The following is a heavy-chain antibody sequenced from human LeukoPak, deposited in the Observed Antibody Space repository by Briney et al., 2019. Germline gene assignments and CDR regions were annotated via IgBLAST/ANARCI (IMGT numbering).Heavy chain of an antibody. CDR2: IYTSGST. D-gene: IGHD3-22*01. J-gene: IGHJ4*02. CDR1: GGSISSGSYY. CDR3: AREAGYYYDSSGRRSDY. V-gene: IGHV4-61*02. Sequence: TPSQTLSLTCTVSGGSISSGSYYWSWIRQSAGKGLEWIGRIYTSGSTNYNPSLKSRVTISVDTSKNQFSLKLSSVTAADTAVYYCAREAGYYYDSSGRRSDYWGQGTLVTVSS.